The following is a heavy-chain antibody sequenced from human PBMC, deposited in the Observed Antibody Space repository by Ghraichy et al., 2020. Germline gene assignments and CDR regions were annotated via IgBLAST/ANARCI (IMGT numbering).Heavy chain of an antibody. D-gene: IGHD3-22*01. CDR1: GYTFTSYD. V-gene: IGHV1-8*01. CDR3: AVSSGYYYNYYYGMDV. J-gene: IGHJ6*02. CDR2: MNPNSGNT. Sequence: ASVKVSCKASGYTFTSYDINWVRQATGQELEWMGWMNPNSGNTGYAQKFQGRVTMTRNTSISTAYMELSSLRSEDTAVYYCAVSSGYYYNYYYGMDVWGQGTTVTVSS.